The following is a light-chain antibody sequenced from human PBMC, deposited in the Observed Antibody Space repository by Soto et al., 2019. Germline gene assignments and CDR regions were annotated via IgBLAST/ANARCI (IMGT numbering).Light chain of an antibody. CDR2: DNN. CDR1: TSNIGKYY. V-gene: IGLV1-51*01. J-gene: IGLJ1*01. Sequence: QSVLSQPPSVSAAPGQRVTISCSGSTSNIGKYYVSWYQQVPGTAPRLLIYDNNQRPSRIPDRFSGSKSGTSATLAITGLQTGDEADYYCATWDGGLTPQGVFGTGTKSPS. CDR3: ATWDGGLTPQGV.